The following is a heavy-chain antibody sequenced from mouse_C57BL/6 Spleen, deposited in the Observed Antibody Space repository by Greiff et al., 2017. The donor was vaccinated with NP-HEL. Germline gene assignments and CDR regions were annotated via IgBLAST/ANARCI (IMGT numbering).Heavy chain of an antibody. CDR2: INPSTGGT. J-gene: IGHJ1*03. Sequence: EVQLQQSGPELVKPGASVKISCKASGYSFTGYYMNWVKQSPEKSLEWIGEINPSTGGTTYNQKFKAKATLTVDKSSSTAYMQLKSLTSEDSAVYYCARVVLRGRYFDVWGTGTTVTVSS. V-gene: IGHV1-42*01. CDR1: GYSFTGYY. CDR3: ARVVLRGRYFDV.